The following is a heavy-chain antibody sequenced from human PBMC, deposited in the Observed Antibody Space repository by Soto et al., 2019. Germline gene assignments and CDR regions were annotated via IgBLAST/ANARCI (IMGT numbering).Heavy chain of an antibody. CDR2: INPNSGST. CDR3: ARGILTGYPIDY. CDR1: GYTFTGYY. V-gene: IGHV1-2*04. J-gene: IGHJ4*02. D-gene: IGHD3-9*01. Sequence: ASVKVSCKASGYTFTGYYMHWVRQAPGQGLEWMGWINPNSGSTKYAQKFQGWVTITRDTSASTAYMELSSLRSEDTAVYYCARGILTGYPIDYWGQGTLVTVSS.